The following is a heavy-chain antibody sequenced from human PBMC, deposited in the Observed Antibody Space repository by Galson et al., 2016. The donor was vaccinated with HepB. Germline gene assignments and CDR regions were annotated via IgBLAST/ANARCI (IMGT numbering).Heavy chain of an antibody. CDR1: GFTFNAYA. J-gene: IGHJ4*01. D-gene: IGHD3-10*01. CDR2: IFGSGSGK. V-gene: IGHV3-23*01. Sequence: SLRLSCAASGFTFNAYAMIWVRQAPGKGLEWVSSIFGSGSGKYYADSVKGRFTVSRDNSKNLVYLQMNGLRAEDTAVYYCARGAGSGQRIYWYFDYWGRGTPVTVSS. CDR3: ARGAGSGQRIYWYFDY.